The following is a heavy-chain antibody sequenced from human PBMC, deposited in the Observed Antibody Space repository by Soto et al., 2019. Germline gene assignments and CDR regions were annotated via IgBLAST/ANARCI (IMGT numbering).Heavy chain of an antibody. J-gene: IGHJ4*02. D-gene: IGHD1-1*01. Sequence: SETLSLTCTVSGGSISSGSYYWGWIRQPPGKGLEWIGYIYYSGSTSYNPSLKSRVAISVETSKNQFSLKLSSVTAADTAVYYCARRYGYSFDYWGQGTLVTVSS. CDR2: IYYSGST. V-gene: IGHV4-39*01. CDR3: ARRYGYSFDY. CDR1: GGSISSGSYY.